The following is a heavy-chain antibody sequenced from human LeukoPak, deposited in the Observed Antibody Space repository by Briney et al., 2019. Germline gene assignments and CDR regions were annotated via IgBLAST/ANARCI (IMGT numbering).Heavy chain of an antibody. CDR3: ARAPSEIGGYYPEYFRH. V-gene: IGHV3-74*01. D-gene: IGHD3-22*01. CDR2: IKSDGST. Sequence: GGSLRLSCAASGFTFSSYWMPWVHQAPGKGLVWVSRIKSDGSTNYADSVKGRFTISRDNAKNTESLQMNSLRAEDTGVYYCARAPSEIGGYYPEYFRHWGQGTLVTVSS. CDR1: GFTFSSYW. J-gene: IGHJ1*01.